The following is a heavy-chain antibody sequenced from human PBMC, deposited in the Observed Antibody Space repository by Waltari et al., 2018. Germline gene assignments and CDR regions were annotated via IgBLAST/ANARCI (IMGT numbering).Heavy chain of an antibody. CDR2: INDSGNT. J-gene: IGHJ4*02. V-gene: IGHV4-34*01. D-gene: IGHD3-22*01. CDR1: GGSFSGHY. Sequence: VQLQQWGAGVMKPSEPLSLTFAVIGGSFSGHYWTWIRQPPGKGMEWSGEINDSGNTNYISSLKTRLSISIDTSKNQFSLKLTSVTAADTAMYYCARHGRIRAVALIEYWGPGTLVTVSS. CDR3: ARHGRIRAVALIEY.